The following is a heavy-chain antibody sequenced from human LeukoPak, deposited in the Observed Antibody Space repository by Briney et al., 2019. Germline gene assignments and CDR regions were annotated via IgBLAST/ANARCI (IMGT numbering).Heavy chain of an antibody. CDR3: ARNMGDY. D-gene: IGHD2/OR15-2a*01. CDR2: VNQDGSEK. J-gene: IGHJ4*02. CDR1: GFTFSTYW. Sequence: GGSLRLSCTVSGFTFSTYWMTWDRQAPGKGLEWVANVNQDGSEKNYVDSVRGRFTISRDNAKNSLYLQMNSLRAEDTAVYYCARNMGDYWGQGTLVTVSS. V-gene: IGHV3-7*04.